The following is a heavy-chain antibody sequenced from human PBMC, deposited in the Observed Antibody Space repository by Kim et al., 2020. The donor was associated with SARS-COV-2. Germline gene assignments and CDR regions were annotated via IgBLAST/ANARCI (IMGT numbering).Heavy chain of an antibody. CDR3: ARHGYDFWSGHPNWFDP. D-gene: IGHD3-3*01. CDR2: IYYSGST. Sequence: SETLSLTCTVSGGSISSYYWSWIRQPPGKGLEWIGYIYYSGSTNYNPSLKSRVTISVDTSKNQFSLKLSSVTAADTAVYYCARHGYDFWSGHPNWFDPWGQGTLVTVSS. CDR1: GGSISSYY. J-gene: IGHJ5*02. V-gene: IGHV4-59*08.